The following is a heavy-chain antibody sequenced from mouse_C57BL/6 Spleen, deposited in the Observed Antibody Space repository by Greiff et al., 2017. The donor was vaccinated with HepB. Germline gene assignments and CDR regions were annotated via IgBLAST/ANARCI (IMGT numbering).Heavy chain of an antibody. CDR3: ILNYYGSTLFDY. J-gene: IGHJ2*01. CDR2: IDPETGGT. D-gene: IGHD1-1*01. CDR1: GYTFTDYE. V-gene: IGHV1-15*01. Sequence: VQLQESGAELVRPGASVTLSCKASGYTFTDYEMHWVKQTPVHGLEWIGAIDPETGGTAYNQKFKGKAILTADKSSSTAYMELRSLTSEDSAVYYCILNYYGSTLFDYWGQGTTLTVSS.